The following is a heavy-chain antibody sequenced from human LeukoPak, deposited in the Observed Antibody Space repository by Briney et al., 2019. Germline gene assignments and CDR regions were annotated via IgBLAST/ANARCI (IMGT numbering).Heavy chain of an antibody. CDR3: ARRGRWLQLINWFDP. Sequence: SETLSLTCPVSGGSISSYYWSWIRQPPGKRMEWIGYIYYSGSTNYNPSLKSRVTISVDTSKNQFSPKLSSVTAADTAVYYCARRGRWLQLINWFDPWGQGTLVTVSS. CDR2: IYYSGST. J-gene: IGHJ5*02. V-gene: IGHV4-59*12. D-gene: IGHD5-24*01. CDR1: GGSISSYY.